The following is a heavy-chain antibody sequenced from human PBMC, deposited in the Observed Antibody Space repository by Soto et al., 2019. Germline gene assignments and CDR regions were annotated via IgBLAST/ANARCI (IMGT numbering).Heavy chain of an antibody. Sequence: SETLSLTCTVSGGSISSYYWSWIRQPPGKGLEWIGYIYYSGSTNYNPSLKSRVTIPVDTSKNQFSLKLSSVTAADTAVYYCARAEGDLRFLEWQVVDGMDVWGQGTTVTVSS. J-gene: IGHJ6*02. D-gene: IGHD3-3*01. CDR3: ARAEGDLRFLEWQVVDGMDV. V-gene: IGHV4-59*01. CDR1: GGSISSYY. CDR2: IYYSGST.